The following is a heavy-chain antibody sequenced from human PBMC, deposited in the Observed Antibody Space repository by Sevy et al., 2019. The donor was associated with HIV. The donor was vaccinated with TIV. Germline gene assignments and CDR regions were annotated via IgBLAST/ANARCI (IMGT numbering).Heavy chain of an antibody. J-gene: IGHJ4*02. Sequence: SGPTLVKPTQTLTLTCTFSGFSLSSNGGSVAWIRQPPGKALEWLALIDSNDEKRYSPSLKSRLTITKDTSKNQVVLTLTSIDPVETATYYCADKQQQQLRYWGQGTLVTVSS. D-gene: IGHD2-2*01. CDR2: IDSNDEK. V-gene: IGHV2-5*01. CDR1: GFSLSSNGGS. CDR3: ADKQQQQLRY.